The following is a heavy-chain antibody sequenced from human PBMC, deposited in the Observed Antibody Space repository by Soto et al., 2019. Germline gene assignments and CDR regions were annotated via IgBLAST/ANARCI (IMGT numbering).Heavy chain of an antibody. CDR1: GGSISSGGSY. J-gene: IGHJ6*02. D-gene: IGHD4-4*01. Sequence: QMQLQESGPGLVKPSQTLSLTCTVSGGSISSGGSYWSWIRQHPGKGLEWIGYIYYSGSTYYNPPLQSRVTISVDTSKNRFSLKLGSVTAADTGVYYCARDPTDDYSRHSGMDGWGQGTTVTLSS. CDR3: ARDPTDDYSRHSGMDG. CDR2: IYYSGST. V-gene: IGHV4-31*03.